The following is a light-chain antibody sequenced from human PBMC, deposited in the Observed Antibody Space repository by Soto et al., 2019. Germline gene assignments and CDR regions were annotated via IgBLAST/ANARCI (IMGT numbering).Light chain of an antibody. V-gene: IGKV3-20*01. CDR1: QSVSSSY. CDR3: QQYGSSPRT. CDR2: DAS. J-gene: IGKJ1*01. Sequence: EIVLTQSPGTLSFSPGERATLSCRASQSVSSSYLAWYQQKPGQAPRLLIYDASSRATGIPDRFRGSGSGTDFTLTISRLEPEGFAVYYCQQYGSSPRTFGQGTKVEIK.